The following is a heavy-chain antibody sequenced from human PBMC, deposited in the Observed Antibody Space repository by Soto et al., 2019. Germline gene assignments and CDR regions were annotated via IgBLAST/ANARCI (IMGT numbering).Heavy chain of an antibody. CDR2: IWYDGSNK. CDR3: AREGIVGATAADNDY. D-gene: IGHD1-26*01. J-gene: IGHJ4*02. CDR1: GFTFSSYG. V-gene: IGHV3-33*01. Sequence: GGSLRLSCAASGFTFSSYGMHWVRQAPGKGLEWVAVIWYDGSNKYYADSVKGRFTISRDNSKNTLYLQMNSLRAEDTAVYYCAREGIVGATAADNDYWGQGTLVTVSS.